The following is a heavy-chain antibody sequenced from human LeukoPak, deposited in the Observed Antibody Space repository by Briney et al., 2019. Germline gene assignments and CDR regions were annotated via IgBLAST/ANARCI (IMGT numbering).Heavy chain of an antibody. CDR2: INPSGGST. V-gene: IGHV1-46*01. D-gene: IGHD5-18*01. CDR1: GYTFTSYY. J-gene: IGHJ4*02. Sequence: ASVKVSCKASGYTFTSYYMHWVRQAPGRGLEWMGIINPSGGSTSYAQKFQGRVTMTRDTSTSTVYMELSSLRSEDTAVYYCARDNQPPLGGYSHWGQGTLVTVSS. CDR3: ARDNQPPLGGYSH.